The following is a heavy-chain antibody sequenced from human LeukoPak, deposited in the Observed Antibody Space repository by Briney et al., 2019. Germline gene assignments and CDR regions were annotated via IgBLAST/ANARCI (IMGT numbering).Heavy chain of an antibody. CDR1: GFTFSSYS. D-gene: IGHD2-15*01. CDR2: ISSSRSTI. J-gene: IGHJ4*02. CDR3: APLGYCSGGSCQGLVY. Sequence: EGSLRLSCAASGFTFSSYSMNWVRQAPGKGLEWVSYISSSRSTIYYADSVKGRFTISRDNAKNSLYLQMNSLRDEDTAVYYCAPLGYCSGGSCQGLVYWGQGTLVTVSS. V-gene: IGHV3-48*02.